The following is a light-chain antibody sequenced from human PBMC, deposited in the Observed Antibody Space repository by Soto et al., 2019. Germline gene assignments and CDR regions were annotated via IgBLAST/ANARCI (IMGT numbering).Light chain of an antibody. J-gene: IGKJ1*01. CDR1: QSVFSRC. CDR2: GAS. Sequence: ETVLTQSPGTLSLSPGERVTLSCRASQSVFSRCLAWYQQKPGQSPRLLIYGASTRATGIPDRFSGSGSGTDFTLTISRLEPEDCAVYYCQHYGTTPWTFGQGTKVGI. V-gene: IGKV3-20*01. CDR3: QHYGTTPWT.